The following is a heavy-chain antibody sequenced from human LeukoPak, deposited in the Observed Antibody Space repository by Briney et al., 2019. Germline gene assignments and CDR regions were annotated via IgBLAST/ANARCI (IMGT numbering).Heavy chain of an antibody. CDR2: MNPNSGNT. J-gene: IGHJ4*02. Sequence: ASVKVSCKASGYTFTSYDINWVRQATGQGLEWMGWMNPNSGNTGYAQKFQGRVTMTRNTSISTAYMEPSRLRSDDTAMYFCARSPHILTGENFDFWGQGTLVTVSS. V-gene: IGHV1-8*01. CDR1: GYTFTSYD. D-gene: IGHD3-9*01. CDR3: ARSPHILTGENFDF.